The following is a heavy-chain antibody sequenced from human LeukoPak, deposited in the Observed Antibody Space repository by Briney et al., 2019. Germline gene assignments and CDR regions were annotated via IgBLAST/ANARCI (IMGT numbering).Heavy chain of an antibody. D-gene: IGHD5-12*01. CDR3: ARGSGRYSGYDFDY. Sequence: GASVKVSCKASGGTFSSYAISWVRQAPGQGLEWMGWMNPNSGNTGYAQKFQGRVTMTRNTSISTAYMELSSLRSEDTAVYYCARGSGRYSGYDFDYWGQGTLVTVSS. CDR2: MNPNSGNT. V-gene: IGHV1-8*02. J-gene: IGHJ4*02. CDR1: GGTFSSYA.